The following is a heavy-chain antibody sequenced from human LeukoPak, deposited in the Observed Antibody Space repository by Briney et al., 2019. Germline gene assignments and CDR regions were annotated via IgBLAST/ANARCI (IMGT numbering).Heavy chain of an antibody. Sequence: GGSLRLSCAASGFSFSDYYMSWIRQAPGKGLEWVSYIGSSGSAIYYADSVKGRFTISRDNAKNSVFLQMNSLRAEDTALYYCARDLSGSCSSVDYWGQGTLVTVSS. CDR2: IGSSGSAI. CDR3: ARDLSGSCSSVDY. J-gene: IGHJ4*02. CDR1: GFSFSDYY. D-gene: IGHD2-15*01. V-gene: IGHV3-11*04.